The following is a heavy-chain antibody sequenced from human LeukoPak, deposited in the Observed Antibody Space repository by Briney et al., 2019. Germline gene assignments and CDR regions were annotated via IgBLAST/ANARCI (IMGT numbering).Heavy chain of an antibody. D-gene: IGHD6-19*01. Sequence: ASVKVSCKASGYTFTGYYMHWVRQAPGQGLEWMGWINPNSGGTNYAQKFQGGVTMTRDTSISTAYMELSRLRSDDTAVYYCAKGPLIEVAGTTWDYWGQGTLVTVSS. CDR2: INPNSGGT. CDR1: GYTFTGYY. CDR3: AKGPLIEVAGTTWDY. J-gene: IGHJ4*02. V-gene: IGHV1-2*02.